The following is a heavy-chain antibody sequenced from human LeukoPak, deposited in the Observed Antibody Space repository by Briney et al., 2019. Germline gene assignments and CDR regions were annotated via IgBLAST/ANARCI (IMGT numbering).Heavy chain of an antibody. CDR3: ARGLYSITMIVVVIRDYYYGMDV. J-gene: IGHJ6*02. Sequence: ASVKVSCKASGYTFTSYYMHWVRQATGQGLEWMGWMNPNSGNTGYAQKFQGRVTMTRNTSISTAYMELSSLRSEDTAVYYCARGLYSITMIVVVIRDYYYGMDVWGQGTTVTVSS. CDR1: GYTFTSYY. CDR2: MNPNSGNT. D-gene: IGHD3-22*01. V-gene: IGHV1-8*02.